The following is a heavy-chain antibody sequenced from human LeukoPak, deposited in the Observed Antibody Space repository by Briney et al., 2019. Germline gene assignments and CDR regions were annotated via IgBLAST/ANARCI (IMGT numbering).Heavy chain of an antibody. CDR2: IYNTGGT. V-gene: IGHV4-59*08. CDR3: VRSANACTSWHFDL. J-gene: IGHJ2*01. D-gene: IGHD2-2*01. Sequence: SETLSLTCAVSNGSLRGYAWIWIRQSPGKGLEWIGHIYNTGGTIYSPTLRSRATLSVDTSKTQFSLNLRSVTAADTAVYFCVRSANACTSWHFDLWGRGTLVIVSS. CDR1: NGSLRGYA.